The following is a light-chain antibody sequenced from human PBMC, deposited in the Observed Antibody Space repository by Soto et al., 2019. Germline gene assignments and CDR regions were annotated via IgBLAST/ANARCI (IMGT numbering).Light chain of an antibody. CDR3: QQYNSYPWT. CDR2: DVS. Sequence: DIQMTQSPSTLSASVGDRVTITCRASQSISGWLAWYQQKPGKAPKLLIYDVSSLESGFPSRFSGSGSGTEFTLAISSLQPDDFATYYCQQYNSYPWTFGQGTKVEIK. CDR1: QSISGW. V-gene: IGKV1-5*01. J-gene: IGKJ1*01.